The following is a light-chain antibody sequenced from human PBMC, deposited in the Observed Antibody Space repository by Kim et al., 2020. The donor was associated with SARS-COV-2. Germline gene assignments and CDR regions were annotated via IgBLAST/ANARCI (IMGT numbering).Light chain of an antibody. Sequence: QSITLSCTGTSSDVGGYNYVSWYQQYPGKAPNVMIYDVSTRPSGLSNRFSGSKSGNTASLTISGLQAEDEADYYCSSYTSSSTLYVFGTGTKVTVL. CDR1: SSDVGGYNY. J-gene: IGLJ1*01. CDR3: SSYTSSSTLYV. CDR2: DVS. V-gene: IGLV2-14*03.